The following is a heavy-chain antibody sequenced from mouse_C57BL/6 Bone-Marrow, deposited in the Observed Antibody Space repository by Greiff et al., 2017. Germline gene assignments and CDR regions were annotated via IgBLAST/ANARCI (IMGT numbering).Heavy chain of an antibody. J-gene: IGHJ3*01. V-gene: IGHV1-72*01. CDR2: IDPNSGGT. Sequence: VQLQQPGAELVKPGASVKLSCKASGYTFTSYWMHWVKQRPGRGLEWIGRIDPNSGGTKYNEKFKSKATLTVDKPSSTAYMQLSSLTSEDSAVDYGARREAYGAWFAYWGQGTLVTVSA. D-gene: IGHD1-1*02. CDR1: GYTFTSYW. CDR3: ARREAYGAWFAY.